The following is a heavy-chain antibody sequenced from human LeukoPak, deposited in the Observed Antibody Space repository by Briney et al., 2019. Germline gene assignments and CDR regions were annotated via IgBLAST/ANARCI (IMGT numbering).Heavy chain of an antibody. Sequence: GRSLRLSCAASGFTFSGSAMHWVRQASGKGLEWVGRIRSTANGYATAYAASVKGRFTISRDDSKNTAYLQMDSLKTEDTAVYYCTGNYYGSGSYADFDYWGQGTLVTVSS. CDR2: IRSTANGYAT. J-gene: IGHJ4*02. V-gene: IGHV3-73*01. CDR1: GFTFSGSA. CDR3: TGNYYGSGSYADFDY. D-gene: IGHD3-10*01.